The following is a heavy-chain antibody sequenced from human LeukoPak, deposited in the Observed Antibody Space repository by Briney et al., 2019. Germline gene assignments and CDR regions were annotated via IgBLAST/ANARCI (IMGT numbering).Heavy chain of an antibody. CDR1: GYTFTNYY. D-gene: IGHD3-10*01. CDR3: ASLEYYYGSGSYPYIDY. J-gene: IGHJ4*02. V-gene: IGHV1-18*01. CDR2: ISAYNGYT. Sequence: ASVKVSCKASGYTFTNYYITWVRQAPGQGLEWMGWISAYNGYTNYAQKLQGRVTMTTDTSTSTAYMELRSLRSEDTAVYYCASLEYYYGSGSYPYIDYWGQGTLVTVSS.